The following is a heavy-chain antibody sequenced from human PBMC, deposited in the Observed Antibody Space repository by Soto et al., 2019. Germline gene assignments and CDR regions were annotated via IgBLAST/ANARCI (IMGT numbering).Heavy chain of an antibody. D-gene: IGHD5-18*01. CDR3: AAGWQGSGAMVISFNWLDP. V-gene: IGHV1-58*01. CDR2: IVVGSGNT. J-gene: IGHJ5*02. Sequence: SVNVSCKASGFTFTSSSLQWVRQARGQRLEWIGWIVVGSGNTNYAQKFQERVTITRDMSTSTAYMELSSLRSEDTAVYYCAAGWQGSGAMVISFNWLDPWGQGTLVTVSS. CDR1: GFTFTSSS.